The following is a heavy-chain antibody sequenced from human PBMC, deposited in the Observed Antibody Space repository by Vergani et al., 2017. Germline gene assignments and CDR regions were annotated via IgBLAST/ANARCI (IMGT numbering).Heavy chain of an antibody. CDR3: AREEAVAGYYYYYYMDV. CDR2: IIPIFGTA. J-gene: IGHJ6*03. CDR1: GGTFSSYA. V-gene: IGHV1-69*14. Sequence: QVQLVQSGAEVKKPGSSVKVSCKASGGTFSSYAISWVRQAPGQGLEWMGRIIPIFGTANYAQKFQGRVTITADKSPSTAYMELSSLRSEDTAVYYCAREEAVAGYYYYYYMDVWGKGTTVTVSS. D-gene: IGHD6-19*01.